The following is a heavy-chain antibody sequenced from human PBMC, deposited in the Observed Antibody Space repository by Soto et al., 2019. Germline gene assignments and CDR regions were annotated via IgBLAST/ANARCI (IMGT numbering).Heavy chain of an antibody. CDR2: ISYSGT. V-gene: IGHV4-30-4*01. D-gene: IGHD1-26*01. CDR1: GGSMTAGNYV. J-gene: IGHJ6*02. Sequence: PSETLSLNGAVSGGSMTAGNYVLTWIRQSPGKGLEWIGYISYSGTYYNPSLKSRLTISIDTSKNQLSLQVTSVTAADTAVYYCATRSATFFFYGMDVWGQGTTVTVPS. CDR3: ATRSATFFFYGMDV.